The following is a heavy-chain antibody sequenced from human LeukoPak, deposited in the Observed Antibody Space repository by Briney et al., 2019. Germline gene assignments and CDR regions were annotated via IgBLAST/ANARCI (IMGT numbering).Heavy chain of an antibody. D-gene: IGHD5-12*01. CDR1: GGSISSYY. Sequence: SETLSLTCTVSGGSISSYYWSWIRQPPGKGLEWIGYIYYSGSTNYNPSLKSRVTISVDTSKNQFSLKLSSVTAADAAVYYCARDLGYGGFDWAPWGQGTLVTVSS. CDR3: ARDLGYGGFDWAP. V-gene: IGHV4-59*12. CDR2: IYYSGST. J-gene: IGHJ5*02.